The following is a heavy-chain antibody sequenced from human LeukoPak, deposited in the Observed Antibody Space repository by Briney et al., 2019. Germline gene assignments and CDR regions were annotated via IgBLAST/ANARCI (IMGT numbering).Heavy chain of an antibody. CDR2: MSGVGGHT. CDR1: GFTFSSYA. J-gene: IGHJ4*02. D-gene: IGHD3-3*01. Sequence: GGSLRLSCTASGFTFSSYAMSWVRQAPGKGLEWVSAMSGVGGHTYDSDSVEGRFTISRDNSKNTLYLQMNSLRAEDTAVYYCAKSSGYDFLAFDYWGQGTLVTVSS. V-gene: IGHV3-23*01. CDR3: AKSSGYDFLAFDY.